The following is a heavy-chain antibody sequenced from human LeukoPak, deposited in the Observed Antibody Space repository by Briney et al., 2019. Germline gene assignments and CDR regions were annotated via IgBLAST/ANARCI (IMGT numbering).Heavy chain of an antibody. CDR1: RDSISSGYH. Sequence: SETLSLTCAVSRDSISSGYHWGWIRQAPGKGLEWIATIHHSGSTYCNPSLKSRITMSGDTSNNEFPVNLGSVTAADTAVYYCARPRTTGYHWFDAWGQGTLVTVSS. CDR3: ARPRTTGYHWFDA. V-gene: IGHV4-38-2*01. CDR2: IHHSGST. D-gene: IGHD4-11*01. J-gene: IGHJ5*02.